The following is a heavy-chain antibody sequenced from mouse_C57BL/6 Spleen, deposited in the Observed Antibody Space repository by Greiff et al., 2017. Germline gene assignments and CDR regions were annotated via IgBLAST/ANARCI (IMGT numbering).Heavy chain of an antibody. CDR1: GYTFTSYW. Sequence: QVQLKQPGAELVMPGASVKLSCKASGYTFTSYWMHWVKQRPGQGLEWIGEIDPSDSYTNYNQKFKGKSTLTVDKSSSTAYMQLSSLTSEDSAVYYCARDRMEMDYWGQGTSVTVSS. CDR2: IDPSDSYT. D-gene: IGHD2-3*01. CDR3: ARDRMEMDY. V-gene: IGHV1-69*01. J-gene: IGHJ4*01.